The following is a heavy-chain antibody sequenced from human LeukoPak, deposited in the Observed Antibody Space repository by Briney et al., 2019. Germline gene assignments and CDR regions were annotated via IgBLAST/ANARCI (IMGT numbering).Heavy chain of an antibody. D-gene: IGHD3-10*01. J-gene: IGHJ6*03. CDR1: GFTFSNYE. CDR2: FSFNGEST. CDR3: AKGGGSGSYYYYYMDV. Sequence: PGGSQRLSCAASGFTFSNYEMNWVRQAPGKGLEWVSSFSFNGESTYYADSVKGRFTISRDNSKNTLYLQMNSLRAEDTAVYYCAKGGGSGSYYYYYMDVWGKGTTVTISS. V-gene: IGHV3-23*01.